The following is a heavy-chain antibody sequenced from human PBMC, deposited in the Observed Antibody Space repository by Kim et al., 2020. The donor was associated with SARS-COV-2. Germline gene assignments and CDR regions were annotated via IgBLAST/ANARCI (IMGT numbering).Heavy chain of an antibody. CDR1: GGSISSSSYY. CDR2: IYYSGST. V-gene: IGHV4-39*07. J-gene: IGHJ6*02. CDR3: ARDDAGSSSWYTGYYGMDV. Sequence: SETLSLTCTVSGGSISSSSYYWGWIRQPPGKGLEWIGSIYYSGSTYYNPSLKSRVTISVDTSKNQFSLKLSSVTAADTAVYYCARDDAGSSSWYTGYYGMDVWGQGTTVTVSS. D-gene: IGHD6-13*01.